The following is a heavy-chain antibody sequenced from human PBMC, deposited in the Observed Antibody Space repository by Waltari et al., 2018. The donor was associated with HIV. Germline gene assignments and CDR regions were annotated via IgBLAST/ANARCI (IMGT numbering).Heavy chain of an antibody. CDR2: MIPILGIA. CDR3: ARDRAFGYCSSTSCAAFDI. V-gene: IGHV1-69*08. D-gene: IGHD2-2*01. J-gene: IGHJ3*02. CDR1: GGPFSSYT. Sequence: QVQLVQSGAEVKKLGSSVKVSCKASGGPFSSYTISWVRLATGHGPEWMGRMIPILGIANYAQKFQGRVKITADKSTSTAYMELSSLRSEDTAVYYCARDRAFGYCSSTSCAAFDIWGQGTMVTVSS.